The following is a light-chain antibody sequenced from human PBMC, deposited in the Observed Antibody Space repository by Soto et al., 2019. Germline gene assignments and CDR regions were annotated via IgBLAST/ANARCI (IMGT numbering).Light chain of an antibody. CDR1: QSFSSSY. J-gene: IGKJ3*01. CDR2: GAS. Sequence: EIVLTQSPGTLSLSPGERATLSCRASQSFSSSYLAWYQQKPGQAPRLLIYGASSRATGIPVRFSGSGSGIDFALTISRLEPEDFAVYYCQQYGSSPFTFGPGTKVDIK. CDR3: QQYGSSPFT. V-gene: IGKV3-20*01.